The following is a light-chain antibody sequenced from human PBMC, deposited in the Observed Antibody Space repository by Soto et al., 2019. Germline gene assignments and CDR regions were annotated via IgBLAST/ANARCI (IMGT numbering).Light chain of an antibody. CDR3: QQSYDMPWT. CDR2: AAS. J-gene: IGKJ1*01. V-gene: IGKV1-39*01. Sequence: DIQTTKSPSALSASVGDRVTITCRASQSIGTYLHWYQQKPGKAPKLLIYAASNLQDGVPSRFSGSGSGRDFSLTISSLRPEDFATYYCQQSYDMPWTFGHGTKVDIK. CDR1: QSIGTY.